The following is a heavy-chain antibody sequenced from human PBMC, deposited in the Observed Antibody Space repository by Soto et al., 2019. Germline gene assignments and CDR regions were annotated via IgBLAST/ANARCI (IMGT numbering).Heavy chain of an antibody. Sequence: EVQLLESGGGVVQPGGSLRLSCEASGFNVKKFAMGWVRQAPGEGLGWVSGISCCGGSTFYAESVKCRFSLARDDSKKTLSMQLNSLRVEGTTHYYCAKAECEQWQLPHLDNWGQGTLVTVSA. J-gene: IGHJ4*02. CDR2: ISCCGGST. V-gene: IGHV3-23*01. CDR3: AKAECEQWQLPHLDN. CDR1: GFNVKKFA. D-gene: IGHD1-26*01.